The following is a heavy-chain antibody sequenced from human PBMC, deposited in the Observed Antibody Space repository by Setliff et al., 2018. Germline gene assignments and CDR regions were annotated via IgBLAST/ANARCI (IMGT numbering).Heavy chain of an antibody. D-gene: IGHD3-16*01. V-gene: IGHV3-7*01. CDR3: ARDGGGY. CDR1: GFTFSRYW. J-gene: IGHJ4*02. CDR2: IKQDGSEK. Sequence: GGSLRLSCAASGFTFSRYWMSWVRQAPGKGLEWVANIKQDGSEKYYVDSVKGRFTISRDNAKNSLYLQVNSLRAEDTAVYYCARDGGGYWGQGTLVTVSS.